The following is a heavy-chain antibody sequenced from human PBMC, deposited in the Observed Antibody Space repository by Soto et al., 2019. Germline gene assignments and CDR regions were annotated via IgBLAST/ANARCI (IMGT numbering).Heavy chain of an antibody. V-gene: IGHV4-39*01. CDR3: ARHTIFGVVPYFDY. D-gene: IGHD3-3*01. CDR2: IYYSGST. CDR1: GGSISSSSYY. J-gene: IGHJ4*02. Sequence: QLQLQESGPGLVKPSETLSLTCTVSGGSISSSSYYWGWIRQPPGKGLEWIGSIYYSGSTYYNPSLKSRVTISVDTSKNQFSLKLSSVTAADTAVYYCARHTIFGVVPYFDYWGQGTLVTVSS.